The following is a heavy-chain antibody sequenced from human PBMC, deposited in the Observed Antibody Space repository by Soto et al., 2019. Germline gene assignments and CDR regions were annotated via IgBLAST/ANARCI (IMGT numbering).Heavy chain of an antibody. CDR2: IYSGGST. Sequence: GGSLRLSCAASGFTFSNYWMHCVRQVPGKGLEWVSVIYSGGSTYYADSVKGRFTISRDNSKNTLYLQMNSLRAEDTAVYYCARDMVRGMDVWGQGTKVPVAS. V-gene: IGHV3-66*01. D-gene: IGHD3-10*01. CDR1: GFTFSNYW. J-gene: IGHJ6*02. CDR3: ARDMVRGMDV.